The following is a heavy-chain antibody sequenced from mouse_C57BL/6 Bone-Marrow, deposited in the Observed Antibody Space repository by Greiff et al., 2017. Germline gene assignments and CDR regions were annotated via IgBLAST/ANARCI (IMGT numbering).Heavy chain of an antibody. D-gene: IGHD1-1*01. CDR1: GYTFTSYW. Sequence: QVQLQQPGAELVKPGASVKLSCKASGYTFTSYWMHWVKQRPGRGLEWIGRIDPNSGGTKYNEKFKSKATLTVDKPSSTAYMQLSSLTSEDSAVYDGARSGITTESWFAYWGQGTLVTVSA. J-gene: IGHJ3*01. V-gene: IGHV1-72*01. CDR2: IDPNSGGT. CDR3: ARSGITTESWFAY.